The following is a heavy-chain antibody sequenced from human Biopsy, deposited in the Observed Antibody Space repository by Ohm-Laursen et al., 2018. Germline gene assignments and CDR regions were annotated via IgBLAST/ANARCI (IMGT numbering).Heavy chain of an antibody. V-gene: IGHV1-2*02. D-gene: IGHD2-8*01. CDR1: GYIFTGYY. Sequence: ASVKVSCNASGYIFTGYYMHWVRQAPGQGLEWMGWLNTNSGGTEYAENFQGRVTMTRDTSISTAYMELSRLRSDDTAVYYCARLTRSTPTTGVWGQGTLVTVSS. J-gene: IGHJ4*02. CDR2: LNTNSGGT. CDR3: ARLTRSTPTTGV.